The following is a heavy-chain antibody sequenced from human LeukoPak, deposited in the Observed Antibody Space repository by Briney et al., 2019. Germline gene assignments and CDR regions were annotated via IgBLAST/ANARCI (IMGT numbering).Heavy chain of an antibody. D-gene: IGHD5-18*01. Sequence: SETLSLTCTVSGGSISSGSHYWGWIRQPPGKGLEWIGSTYYSGSTYYNPSLKSRVTISVDTSKSQFSLKLTSVTAADTAVYHCARISAFGGYSYGNFDYWGQGTLVTASS. CDR2: TYYSGST. CDR3: ARISAFGGYSYGNFDY. V-gene: IGHV4-39*01. CDR1: GGSISSGSHY. J-gene: IGHJ4*02.